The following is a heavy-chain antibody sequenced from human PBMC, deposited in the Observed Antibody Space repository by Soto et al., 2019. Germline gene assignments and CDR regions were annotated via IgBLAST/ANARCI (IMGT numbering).Heavy chain of an antibody. J-gene: IGHJ4*02. CDR3: AKDGDEAAAGYYFDY. CDR2: VSYSGNDK. Sequence: GGSLRLSCVASGFTFRSYGMHWVRQAPGKGLEWVAVVSYSGNDKKFADSVKGRFTISRDNSKDTLYLQMNSLRPEDTAIYYCAKDGDEAAAGYYFDYWGQGTLVTVSS. V-gene: IGHV3-30*18. D-gene: IGHD6-13*01. CDR1: GFTFRSYG.